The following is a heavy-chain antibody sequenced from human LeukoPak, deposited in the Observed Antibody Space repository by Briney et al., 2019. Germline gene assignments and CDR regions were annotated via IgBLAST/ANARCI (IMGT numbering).Heavy chain of an antibody. CDR1: GFTVSSNY. J-gene: IGHJ3*02. Sequence: GGSLRLSCAASGFTVSSNYMSWVRQAPGKGLEWVSVIYSGGSTYYADSVKGRFTISRDNSKNTLYLQMNSLRAEDTAVYYCARAYRDGGSWYSAFDIWGQGTMVTVSS. CDR3: ARAYRDGGSWYSAFDI. CDR2: IYSGGST. V-gene: IGHV3-53*01. D-gene: IGHD6-13*01.